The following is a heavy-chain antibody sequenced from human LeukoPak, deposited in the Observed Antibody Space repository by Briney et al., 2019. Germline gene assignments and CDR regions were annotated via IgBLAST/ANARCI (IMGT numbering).Heavy chain of an antibody. D-gene: IGHD4-17*01. CDR2: IYYSGST. CDR3: ARQHDYGDYYGMDV. J-gene: IGHJ6*02. Sequence: PSETLSLTCTVSGGSISGYYWSWIRQSPGKGLEWIGYIYYSGSTNYNRSLESRVTMSVDTSIKQFSLKLSSVTAADTAVYFCARQHDYGDYYGMDVWGQGTTVTVSS. V-gene: IGHV4-59*01. CDR1: GGSISGYY.